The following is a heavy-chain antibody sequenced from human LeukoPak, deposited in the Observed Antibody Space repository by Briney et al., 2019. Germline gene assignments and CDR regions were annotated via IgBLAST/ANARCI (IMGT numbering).Heavy chain of an antibody. V-gene: IGHV1-8*03. CDR1: GYTFTSYD. J-gene: IGHJ5*02. CDR2: MNPNSGNT. CDR3: ARAQVPAAYLRTNWFDP. D-gene: IGHD2-2*01. Sequence: SVKVSCKASGYTFTSYDINWVRQATGQGLEWMGWMNPNSGNTGYAQKFQGRVTITRNTSISTAYMELSSLRSEDTAVYYCARAQVPAAYLRTNWFDPWGQGTLVTVSS.